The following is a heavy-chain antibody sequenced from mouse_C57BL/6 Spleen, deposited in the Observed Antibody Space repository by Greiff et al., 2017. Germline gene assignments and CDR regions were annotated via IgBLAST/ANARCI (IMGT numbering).Heavy chain of an antibody. CDR1: GFTFNTYA. J-gene: IGHJ2*01. Sequence: EVHLVESGGGLVQPKGSLKLSCAASGFTFNTYAMNWVRQAPGKGLEWVARIRSKSSNYATYYADSVKDRFTISRDDSQSMLYLQMNHLKTKDTAMDYGVIEGDLYYFDYWGQGTTLTVSS. CDR2: IRSKSSNYAT. CDR3: VIEGDLYYFDY. V-gene: IGHV10-3*01.